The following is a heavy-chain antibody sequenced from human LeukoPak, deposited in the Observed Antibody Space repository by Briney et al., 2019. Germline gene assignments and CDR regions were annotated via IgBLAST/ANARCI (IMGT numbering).Heavy chain of an antibody. D-gene: IGHD2-21*02. J-gene: IGHJ3*02. Sequence: PGGSLRLSCAASGFAFSSYAMHWVRQAPGKGLEWVAVISYDGSNKYYADSVKGRFTIPRDNSKNTLYLQMNSLRAEDTAVYYCARDMVVTGSDAFDIWGQGTMVTVSS. CDR3: ARDMVVTGSDAFDI. V-gene: IGHV3-30-3*01. CDR1: GFAFSSYA. CDR2: ISYDGSNK.